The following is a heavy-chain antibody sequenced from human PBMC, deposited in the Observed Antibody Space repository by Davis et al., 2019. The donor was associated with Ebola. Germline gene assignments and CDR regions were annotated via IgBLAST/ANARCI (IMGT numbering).Heavy chain of an antibody. J-gene: IGHJ4*02. V-gene: IGHV3-30-3*01. CDR2: ISYDGSNK. Sequence: PGGSLRLSCAASGFTFSNYAMHWVRQAPGKGLEWVAVISYDGSNKYYADSVKGRFTISRDNSKNTLYLQMNSLRAEDTAVYYCARKTYFDYWGQGTLVTVSS. CDR3: ARKTYFDY. CDR1: GFTFSNYA.